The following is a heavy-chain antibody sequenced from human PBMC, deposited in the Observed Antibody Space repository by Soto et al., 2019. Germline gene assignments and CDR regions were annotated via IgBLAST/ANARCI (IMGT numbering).Heavy chain of an antibody. CDR1: GFTFSDFY. V-gene: IGHV3-11*01. CDR3: VRVGVGLQIWADY. Sequence: QVQLVESGGGLVQPGGSLRLSCAASGFTFSDFYMAWIRQAPGKGLEWISYITSSGTTKYYADSVKGRFTISRDNANNSFYLQMNSLRAEDTALYYCVRVGVGLQIWADYWGQGTLVTVSS. CDR2: ITSSGTTK. D-gene: IGHD3-3*01. J-gene: IGHJ4*02.